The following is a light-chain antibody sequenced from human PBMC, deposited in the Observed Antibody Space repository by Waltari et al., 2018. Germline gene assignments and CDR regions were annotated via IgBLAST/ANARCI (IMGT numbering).Light chain of an antibody. Sequence: QSALTHPASVSGPPGHSITISCPGTSSDVGDYNYVTWYQQHPGKVPKLLIFDVSNRPSGVSNRFSGSKSGNTASLTISGLQAEDESDYYCCSFTSRSTWVFGGGTKLTVL. CDR3: CSFTSRSTWV. V-gene: IGLV2-14*01. J-gene: IGLJ3*02. CDR2: DVS. CDR1: SSDVGDYNY.